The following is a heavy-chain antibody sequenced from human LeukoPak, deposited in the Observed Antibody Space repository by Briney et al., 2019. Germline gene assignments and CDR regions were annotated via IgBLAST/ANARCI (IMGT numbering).Heavy chain of an antibody. V-gene: IGHV3-30-3*01. CDR1: GFTFSSCA. CDR3: ARPAVNYDILTGFDY. J-gene: IGHJ4*02. Sequence: GGSLRLSCAASGFTFSSCAMHWVRQAPGKGLEWVAVISYDGSNKYYADSVKGRFTISRDNSKNTLYLQMNSLRAEDTAVYYCARPAVNYDILTGFDYWGQGTLVTVSS. CDR2: ISYDGSNK. D-gene: IGHD3-9*01.